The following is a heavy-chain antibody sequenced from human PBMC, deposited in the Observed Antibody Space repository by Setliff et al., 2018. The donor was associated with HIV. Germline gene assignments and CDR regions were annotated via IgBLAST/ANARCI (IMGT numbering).Heavy chain of an antibody. J-gene: IGHJ5*02. V-gene: IGHV1-8*01. CDR3: ARGFYSWNL. CDR1: GYTSSSDE. CDR2: MHPGSGNT. D-gene: IGHD1-20*01. Sequence: GASVKVSCKASGYTSSSDEIGWVRHVTGQGFEWMGWMHPGSGNTGFAAKFQGRVTMTRDTSTQTAYMELTSLTFHDTAVYYCARGFYSWNLWGQGTLVTVSS.